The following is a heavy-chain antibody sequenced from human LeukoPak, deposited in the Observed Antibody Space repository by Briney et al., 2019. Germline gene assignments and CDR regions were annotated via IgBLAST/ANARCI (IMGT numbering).Heavy chain of an antibody. CDR2: INPNSGGT. D-gene: IGHD3-22*01. Sequence: ASVKVSCKASGYTITGYYMHWVRQAPGQGLEWMGWINPNSGGTNYPQKFQGRVTMTMDTSISTAYMELNRLRSDDTAVYYCARGDSSAFSRWFDPSGQGTLVTVSS. CDR1: GYTITGYY. J-gene: IGHJ5*02. V-gene: IGHV1-2*02. CDR3: ARGDSSAFSRWFDP.